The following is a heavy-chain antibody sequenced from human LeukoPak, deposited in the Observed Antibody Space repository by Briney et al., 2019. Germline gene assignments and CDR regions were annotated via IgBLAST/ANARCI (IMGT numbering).Heavy chain of an antibody. Sequence: KPSETLSLTCTVSGGSINNYYWNWIRQPPGKGLEWIGYIFYGGSTNYNPSLNSRVTISVDTSKNQFSLKLSSVTAADTAVYYCARYSGRFLWFDFWGHGTLVTVSS. CDR3: ARYSGRFLWFDF. CDR1: GGSINNYY. CDR2: IFYGGST. D-gene: IGHD1-26*01. J-gene: IGHJ5*01. V-gene: IGHV4-59*08.